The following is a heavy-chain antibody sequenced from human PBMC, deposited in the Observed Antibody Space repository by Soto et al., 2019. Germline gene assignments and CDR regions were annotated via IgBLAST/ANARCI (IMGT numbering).Heavy chain of an antibody. V-gene: IGHV5-51*01. D-gene: IGHD5-12*01. CDR2: IYPGDSDV. CDR3: AGQNYPGYGGYDSVFDN. J-gene: IGHJ4*02. CDR1: GYTFTTYW. Sequence: PGESLKISCQGSGYTFTTYWVGWVRQRPGKGLDWMGNIYPGDSDVKYSPSFQGQVTISVDKSINATYLQWSSLKASDTAVYYCAGQNYPGYGGYDSVFDNWGQGTLVTVSS.